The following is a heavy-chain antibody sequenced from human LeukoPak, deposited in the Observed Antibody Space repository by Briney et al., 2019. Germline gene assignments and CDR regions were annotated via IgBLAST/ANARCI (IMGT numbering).Heavy chain of an antibody. J-gene: IGHJ6*02. V-gene: IGHV4-59*01. CDR3: AREASYCSGGSCYSRYYYGMDV. CDR2: IYYRGST. Sequence: SETLSLTCTVPGGSISSYYWSWIRQPPGKGLEWIGYIYYRGSTNYNPSLKSRVTISVDTSKNQFSLKLSSVTAADTAVYYCAREASYCSGGSCYSRYYYGMDVWGQGTTVTVS. CDR1: GGSISSYY. D-gene: IGHD2-15*01.